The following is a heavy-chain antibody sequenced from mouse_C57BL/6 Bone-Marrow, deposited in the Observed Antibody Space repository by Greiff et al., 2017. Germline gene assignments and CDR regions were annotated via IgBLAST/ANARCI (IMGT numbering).Heavy chain of an antibody. D-gene: IGHD1-1*01. CDR1: GFNIKDDY. Sequence: VQLQQSGAELVRPGASVKLSCTASGFNIKDDYMHWVKQRPEQGLEWIGWIDPENGDTEYASKFQGKATITADTSSNTAYLQLSSLTSEDTAVYYCTTCSTVRGWDLVSPDYFDYWGQGTTLTVSS. J-gene: IGHJ2*01. CDR2: IDPENGDT. CDR3: TTCSTVRGWDLVSPDYFDY. V-gene: IGHV14-4*01.